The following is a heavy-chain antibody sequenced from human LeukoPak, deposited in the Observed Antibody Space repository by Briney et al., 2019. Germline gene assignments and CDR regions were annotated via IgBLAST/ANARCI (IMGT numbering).Heavy chain of an antibody. D-gene: IGHD5-18*01. Sequence: GGSLRLSCAASGFTFSSYGMHWVRQAPGKGLEWVAFIRYDGSNKYYADSVRGRFTISRDNSKNTLYLQMNSLRAEDTAVYYCAKERDTAMVTIDYWGQGTLVTVSS. J-gene: IGHJ4*02. CDR1: GFTFSSYG. CDR2: IRYDGSNK. V-gene: IGHV3-30*02. CDR3: AKERDTAMVTIDY.